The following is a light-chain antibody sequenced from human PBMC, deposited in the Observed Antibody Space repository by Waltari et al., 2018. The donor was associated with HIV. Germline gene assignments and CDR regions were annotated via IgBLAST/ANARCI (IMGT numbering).Light chain of an antibody. CDR3: CSYAGSNTYL. V-gene: IGLV2-23*02. J-gene: IGLJ1*01. Sequence: QSALTQPASVSGFPGQSITISCTGSSSDVGSYNYVSWHQQHPGKAPKLLIYDVGKLPSGVSNRFSGSKSGNTASLTISGLQAEDEADYYCCSYAGSNTYLFGTGTEVTVL. CDR2: DVG. CDR1: SSDVGSYNY.